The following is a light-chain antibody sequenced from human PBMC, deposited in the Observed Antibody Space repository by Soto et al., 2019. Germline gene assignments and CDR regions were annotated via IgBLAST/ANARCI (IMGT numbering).Light chain of an antibody. Sequence: DIQMTQSPSSLTASVGDRVTITCRASDTISVYLAWYQHKPGKVPERLIYASSILQSGVPSRFSGTRSDTEFTLTISSLQPEAGGTYYCQKYNTAPLTFGPGTKVEIK. CDR2: ASS. CDR1: DTISVY. CDR3: QKYNTAPLT. V-gene: IGKV1-27*01. J-gene: IGKJ3*01.